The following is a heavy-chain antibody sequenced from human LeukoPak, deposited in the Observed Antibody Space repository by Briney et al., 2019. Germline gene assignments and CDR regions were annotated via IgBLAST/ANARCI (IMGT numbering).Heavy chain of an antibody. CDR3: ARVGYYGSGSRNAFDI. J-gene: IGHJ3*02. D-gene: IGHD3-10*01. Sequence: GGSLRLSCAASGFTFSSYSMNWVRQAPGKGLEWVSSISSSSSYIYYADSVKGRFTISRDNAKNSLYLQMNSLRAEDTAVYYCARVGYYGSGSRNAFDIWGQGTMVTVSS. CDR1: GFTFSSYS. V-gene: IGHV3-21*01. CDR2: ISSSSSYI.